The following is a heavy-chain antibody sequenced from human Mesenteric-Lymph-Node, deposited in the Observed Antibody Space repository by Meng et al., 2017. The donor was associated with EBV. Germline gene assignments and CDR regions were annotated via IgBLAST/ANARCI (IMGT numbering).Heavy chain of an antibody. CDR1: GGYISSGGYY. V-gene: IGHV4-30-4*01. D-gene: IGHD3-10*02. Sequence: VQLKESGTGLVKPAQTLFLACSVSGGYISSGGYYCSWIRHPPGKGLGLIWYMYASGSTYYNTSCERRFAMARDTYKYQEEQRLTYVSAADTAQTYRARAAEDCSGSKLADWGQKTLVIVST. CDR3: ARAAEDCSGSKLAD. J-gene: IGHJ4*02. CDR2: MYASGST.